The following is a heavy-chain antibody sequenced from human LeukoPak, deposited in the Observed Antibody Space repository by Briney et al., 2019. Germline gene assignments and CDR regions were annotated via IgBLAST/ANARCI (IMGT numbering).Heavy chain of an antibody. CDR1: GFTFSSYG. D-gene: IGHD1-26*01. J-gene: IGHJ3*02. Sequence: GGSLRLSCTASGFTFSSYGMHWVRQAPGKGLEWVAVIWYDGSNKYYADSVKGLFTISRDNSKNTLYLQMNSLRAEDTAVYYCARPYEWSGGATDAFDIWGQGTMVTVSS. CDR2: IWYDGSNK. CDR3: ARPYEWSGGATDAFDI. V-gene: IGHV3-33*08.